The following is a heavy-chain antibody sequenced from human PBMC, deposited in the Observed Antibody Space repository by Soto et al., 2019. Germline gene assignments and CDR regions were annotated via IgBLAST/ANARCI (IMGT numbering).Heavy chain of an antibody. D-gene: IGHD6-19*01. J-gene: IGHJ4*02. Sequence: EVQLLESGGGLVQPGGSLRLSCAASGFTFSTYAMNWVRQAPGKGLEWVSGISGSGDSTYYGDSGKGRFTVSRDNSKNTRYLQMNSLRAEDTAGFYCAKERSRGWSSDYWGQGTLVTVSS. V-gene: IGHV3-23*01. CDR1: GFTFSTYA. CDR2: ISGSGDST. CDR3: AKERSRGWSSDY.